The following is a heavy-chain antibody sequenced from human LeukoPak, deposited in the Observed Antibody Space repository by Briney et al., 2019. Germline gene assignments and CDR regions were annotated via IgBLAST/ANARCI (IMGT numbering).Heavy chain of an antibody. CDR1: GGSTNNYF. CDR3: ARDRRPRAVAGAYISYGMDV. Sequence: SETLSLTCSVSGGSTNNYFWSWIRQSAGKGLEWIGRVNPYGTSNYNPSLKSRATMSVDTSKNLVSLRLTSLTAADTAVYYCARDRRPRAVAGAYISYGMDVWGQGTTVTVSS. J-gene: IGHJ6*02. V-gene: IGHV4-4*07. CDR2: VNPYGTS. D-gene: IGHD6-19*01.